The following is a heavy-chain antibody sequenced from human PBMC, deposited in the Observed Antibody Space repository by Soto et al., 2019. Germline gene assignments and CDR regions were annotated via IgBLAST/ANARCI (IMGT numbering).Heavy chain of an antibody. CDR1: GGSISSGGYS. J-gene: IGHJ4*02. Sequence: SETLSLTCAVSGGSISSGGYSWSWIRQPPGKGLEWTGHIYHSGSTYYNPSLKSRVTISVDRSKNQFSLKLSSVTAADTAVYYCAKSLWDTSGWKTDYWGQGTLVTVSS. D-gene: IGHD6-19*01. CDR2: IYHSGST. CDR3: AKSLWDTSGWKTDY. V-gene: IGHV4-30-2*01.